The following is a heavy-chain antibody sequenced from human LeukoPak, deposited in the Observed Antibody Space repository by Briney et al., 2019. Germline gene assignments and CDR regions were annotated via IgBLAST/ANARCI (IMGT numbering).Heavy chain of an antibody. CDR1: GFTVSSNY. V-gene: IGHV3-53*01. CDR3: TKERNAFDV. J-gene: IGHJ3*01. Sequence: GGSLRLSCAASGFTVSSNYMSWVRQAPGKGLEWVSVIYSGGSTYYADSVKGRFTISRDNSKNTLYLQMSSLRVEDTAIYYCTKERNAFDVWGQGTMVTVSS. CDR2: IYSGGST.